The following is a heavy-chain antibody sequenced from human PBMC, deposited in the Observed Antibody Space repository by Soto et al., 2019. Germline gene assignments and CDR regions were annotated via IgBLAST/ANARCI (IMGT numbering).Heavy chain of an antibody. CDR3: AKDGYTYGDYEVNYFDY. Sequence: VGSLRLSCAASGFTFSSYGMHWVRQAPGKGLEWVAVISYDGSNKYYADSVKGRFTISRDNSKNTLYLQMNSLRAEDTAVYYCAKDGYTYGDYEVNYFDYWGQGTLVTVSS. J-gene: IGHJ4*02. V-gene: IGHV3-30*18. D-gene: IGHD4-17*01. CDR1: GFTFSSYG. CDR2: ISYDGSNK.